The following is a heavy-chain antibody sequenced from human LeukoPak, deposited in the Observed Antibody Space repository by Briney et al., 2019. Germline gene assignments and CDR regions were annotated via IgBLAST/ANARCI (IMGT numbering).Heavy chain of an antibody. J-gene: IGHJ4*02. CDR2: IAYDGTIK. D-gene: IGHD6-19*01. CDR1: GFTFSYYG. V-gene: IGHV3-30*18. Sequence: GGVLRLSCAASGFTFSYYGMHWVRQAPGKGLDWVGVIAYDGTIKYYGDSMKGRFTISRDNSKNMLYLQMNSLRTDDTAVYFCAKESTMRVAASLDYWGQGTLVAVSS. CDR3: AKESTMRVAASLDY.